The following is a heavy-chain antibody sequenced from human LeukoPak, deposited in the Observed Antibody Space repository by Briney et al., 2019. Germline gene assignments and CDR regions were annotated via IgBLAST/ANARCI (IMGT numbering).Heavy chain of an antibody. CDR2: INHSGST. CDR3: ASRKWDGDYDY. V-gene: IGHV4-34*01. Sequence: PSETLSLTCAVYGGSFSGYYWSWIRQPPGKGLEWIGEINHSGSTNYNPSLKSRVTISVDTSKDQFSLKLSSVTAADTAVYYCASRKWDGDYDYWGQGALVAVSS. J-gene: IGHJ4*02. D-gene: IGHD4-17*01. CDR1: GGSFSGYY.